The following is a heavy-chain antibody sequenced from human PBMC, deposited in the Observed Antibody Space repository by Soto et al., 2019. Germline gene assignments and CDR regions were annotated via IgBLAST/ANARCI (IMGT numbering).Heavy chain of an antibody. Sequence: PSVNVSCNASGYTFTIYGTSWVRQAPGQGLEWMGWISADNGNTNYAQKVQGRGTMTTDTSTSTAYMGLRSLRSDDTAVYYCASKYCTNGVCYTEWGYYFDYWGQGTLVTVSS. D-gene: IGHD2-8*01. CDR1: GYTFTIYG. V-gene: IGHV1-18*01. CDR3: ASKYCTNGVCYTEWGYYFDY. CDR2: ISADNGNT. J-gene: IGHJ4*02.